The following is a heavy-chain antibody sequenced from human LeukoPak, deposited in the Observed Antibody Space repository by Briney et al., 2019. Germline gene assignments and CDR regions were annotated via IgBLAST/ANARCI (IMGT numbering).Heavy chain of an antibody. CDR3: ARSLAATGAFDI. CDR2: IYIYGST. J-gene: IGHJ3*02. D-gene: IGHD6-13*01. V-gene: IGHV4-4*07. CDR1: GGSISTYF. Sequence: SETLSLTCTVSGGSISTYFWNWIRQPAGKGLERIGLIYIYGSTNYNPSLKSRVTMSVDTSKNQFSLKLSSVTAADTALYYCARSLAATGAFDIWGQGTMVTVSS.